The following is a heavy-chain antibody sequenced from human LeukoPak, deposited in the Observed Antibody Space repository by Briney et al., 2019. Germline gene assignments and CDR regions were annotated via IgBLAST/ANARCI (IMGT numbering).Heavy chain of an antibody. CDR3: ARERPIAARLEFGFDP. D-gene: IGHD6-6*01. V-gene: IGHV1-2*02. J-gene: IGHJ5*02. CDR1: GYTFTGYY. CDR2: INHNSGGT. Sequence: ASVKVSCKASGYTFTGYYMHWVRQAPGQGLEWMGWINHNSGGTNYAQKFRGRVTMTRDTSISTAYMELSRLRSDDTAVYYCARERPIAARLEFGFDPWGQGTLVTVSS.